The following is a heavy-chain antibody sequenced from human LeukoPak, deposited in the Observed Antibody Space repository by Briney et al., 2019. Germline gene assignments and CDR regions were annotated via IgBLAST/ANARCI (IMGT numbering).Heavy chain of an antibody. D-gene: IGHD5-18*01. V-gene: IGHV1-8*02. J-gene: IGHJ4*02. CDR1: GGTFSSYA. CDR2: MNPNSGNT. CDR3: ARGERGYSYCPGY. Sequence: GASVKVSCKASGGTFSSYAINWVRQATGQGLEWMGWMNPNSGNTGYAQKFQGRVTMTRNTSISTAYMELSSLRSEDTAVYYCARGERGYSYCPGYWGQGTLVTVSS.